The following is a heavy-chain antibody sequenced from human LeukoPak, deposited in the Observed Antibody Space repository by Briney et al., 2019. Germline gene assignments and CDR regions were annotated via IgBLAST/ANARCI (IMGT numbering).Heavy chain of an antibody. CDR2: IWYDGSNK. Sequence: QTGRSLRLSCAASGFAFSSYGMHWVRQAPGKGLEWVAVIWYDGSNKYYADSVKGRFTISRDNSKNTLYLQMNSLRAEDTAVYYCARGSYGHYFDYWGQGTLVTASS. V-gene: IGHV3-33*01. J-gene: IGHJ4*02. CDR1: GFAFSSYG. D-gene: IGHD3-16*01. CDR3: ARGSYGHYFDY.